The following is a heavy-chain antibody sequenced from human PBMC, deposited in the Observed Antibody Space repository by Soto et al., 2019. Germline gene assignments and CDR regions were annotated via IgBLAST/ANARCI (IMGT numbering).Heavy chain of an antibody. D-gene: IGHD5-12*01. J-gene: IGHJ4*02. CDR1: GGSLRGYY. V-gene: IGHV4-34*01. CDR3: ARGQEGVVATH. Sequence: QVQLQQWGAGLLKPSETLSLNCAVNGGSLRGYYWSWIRQPPGKGLEWIGEIKDGGRTNYSPSLKSRATISSDPSNTQFSLRLYSVTAADTGVYYCARGQEGVVATHWDQGTLVTVSS. CDR2: IKDGGRT.